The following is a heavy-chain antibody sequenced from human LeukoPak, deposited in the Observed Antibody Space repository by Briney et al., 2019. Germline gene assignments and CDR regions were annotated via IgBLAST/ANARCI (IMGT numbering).Heavy chain of an antibody. D-gene: IGHD3-3*01. CDR3: ARDRGDFWSGSAFDI. Sequence: TSSETLSLTCTVSGGSISSYYWSWLRQPAGKGLEWIGRIYTSGSTNYNPSLKSRVTMSVDTSKNQFSLKLSSVTAADTAVYYCARDRGDFWSGSAFDIWGQGTMVTVSS. V-gene: IGHV4-4*07. CDR2: IYTSGST. CDR1: GGSISSYY. J-gene: IGHJ3*02.